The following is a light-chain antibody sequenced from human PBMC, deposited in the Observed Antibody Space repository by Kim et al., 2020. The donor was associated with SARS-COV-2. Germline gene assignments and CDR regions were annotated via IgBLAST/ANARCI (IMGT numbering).Light chain of an antibody. CDR1: QSVRSSY. V-gene: IGKV3-20*01. Sequence: EIVLTQSPGTLSLSPGERATLSCRASQSVRSSYLAWYQQKPGQAPRLLIYGASSRATGIPDRFSGSGSGTDFTLTISRLEPEDFAVYYCQQYGNSPETFGQGTKLEI. J-gene: IGKJ1*01. CDR2: GAS. CDR3: QQYGNSPET.